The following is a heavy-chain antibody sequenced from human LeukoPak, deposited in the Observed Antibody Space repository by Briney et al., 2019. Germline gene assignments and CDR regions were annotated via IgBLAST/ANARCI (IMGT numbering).Heavy chain of an antibody. Sequence: PGGSLRLSCAASGFTVSSNYMSWVRQAPGKGLEWVSIIYSDGSTSYADSVTGRFTISRDNSKNALYLQMNSLRAEDTAVYYCAGQLGRSGHSYWGQRAQVTVSS. CDR1: GFTVSSNY. V-gene: IGHV3-66*04. J-gene: IGHJ4*02. CDR2: IYSDGST. CDR3: AGQLGRSGHSY. D-gene: IGHD3-22*01.